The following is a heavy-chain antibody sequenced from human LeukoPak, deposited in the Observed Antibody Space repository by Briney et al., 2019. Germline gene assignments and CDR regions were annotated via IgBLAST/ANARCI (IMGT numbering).Heavy chain of an antibody. V-gene: IGHV3-30-3*01. CDR3: ARVPGADFDY. CDR1: GFTFSSYA. Sequence: GRSLRLSCAASGFTFSSYAMHWVRQAPGKGLEWVAVISYDGSNKYYADSVKGRFTISRDNSKNTLYLQMNSLRAEDTAVYYCARVPGADFDYWGQGTLVTVSS. CDR2: ISYDGSNK. J-gene: IGHJ4*02.